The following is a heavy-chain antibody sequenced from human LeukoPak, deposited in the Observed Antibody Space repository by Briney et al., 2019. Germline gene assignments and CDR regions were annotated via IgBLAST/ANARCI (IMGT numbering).Heavy chain of an antibody. V-gene: IGHV4-39*01. CDR2: FYYSGST. Sequence: SETLSLTCTVSGGSISSSSYYWGWIRQPPGKGLEWIGSFYYSGSTYYNPSLKSRVTISVDTSKNQFSLKLSSVTAADTAVYYCARLVDEGWFDPWGQGTLVTVSS. CDR3: ARLVDEGWFDP. CDR1: GGSISSSSYY. D-gene: IGHD2-8*01. J-gene: IGHJ5*02.